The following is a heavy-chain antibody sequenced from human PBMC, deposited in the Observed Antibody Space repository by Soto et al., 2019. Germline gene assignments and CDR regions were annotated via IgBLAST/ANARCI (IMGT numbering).Heavy chain of an antibody. J-gene: IGHJ6*02. CDR1: GGTFSSYA. D-gene: IGHD3-3*01. Sequence: ASVKVSCKASGGTFSSYAISWVRQAPGQGLEWMGGIIPIFGTANYAQKFQGRVTITADESTSTAYMELSSLRSEDTAVYYCARGGRSGYYYYGMDVWGQGTTVTVSS. CDR2: IIPIFGTA. CDR3: ARGGRSGYYYYGMDV. V-gene: IGHV1-69*13.